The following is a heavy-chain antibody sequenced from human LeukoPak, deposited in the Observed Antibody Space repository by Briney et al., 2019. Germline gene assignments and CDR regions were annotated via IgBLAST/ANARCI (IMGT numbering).Heavy chain of an antibody. V-gene: IGHV1-18*04. J-gene: IGHJ6*02. Sequence: ASVKVSCKASGYTFTDYYMHWVRQAPGQGLEWMGWISAYNGNTNYAQKLQGGVTMTTDTSTSTAYMELRSLRSDDTAVYYCARDSNDYHPQRSYGMDVWGQGTTVTVSS. CDR2: ISAYNGNT. CDR3: ARDSNDYHPQRSYGMDV. D-gene: IGHD4/OR15-4a*01. CDR1: GYTFTDYY.